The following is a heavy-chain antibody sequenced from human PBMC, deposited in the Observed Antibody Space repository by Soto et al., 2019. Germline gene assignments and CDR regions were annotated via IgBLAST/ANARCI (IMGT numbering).Heavy chain of an antibody. Sequence: GGSLRLSCAASGFTFTNAWINWVRQAPGKGLEWVGRIKSKTDGGTADYAEPVKGRFAISRDDSNNMVYLQMNSLKIEDTAVYYCARDVIGHGNYETIGYYFDHWGQGTLVTVSS. CDR2: IKSKTDGGTA. J-gene: IGHJ4*02. CDR3: ARDVIGHGNYETIGYYFDH. V-gene: IGHV3-15*07. D-gene: IGHD3-22*01. CDR1: GFTFTNAW.